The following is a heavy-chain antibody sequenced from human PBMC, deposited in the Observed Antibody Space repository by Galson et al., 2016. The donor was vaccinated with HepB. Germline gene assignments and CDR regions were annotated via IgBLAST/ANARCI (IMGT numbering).Heavy chain of an antibody. Sequence: SLRLSCAASGFILSSYSMNWVRQAPGKGLEWVSYISRSSSTIYSADSVKGRFTISRDNAKNSLYLQMNSLRPEDTAVYYCGSAVPSFDLWGRGTLVTVSS. CDR2: ISRSSSTI. CDR1: GFILSSYS. D-gene: IGHD4-17*01. V-gene: IGHV3-48*01. J-gene: IGHJ2*01. CDR3: GSAVPSFDL.